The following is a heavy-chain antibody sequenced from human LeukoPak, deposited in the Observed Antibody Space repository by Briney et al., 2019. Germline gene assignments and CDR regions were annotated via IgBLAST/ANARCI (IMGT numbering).Heavy chain of an antibody. J-gene: IGHJ4*02. D-gene: IGHD5-18*01. CDR1: GFSFSIYA. Sequence: GGSLRLSCTASGFSFSIYALSWVRQAPGKGLEWVSGIRGSGAITYYADSVKGRFTISRDNSKNTLYLQMNSLRAEDTAVYYCAKRSGYSYGLTAPRADFDYWGQGTLVTVSS. CDR3: AKRSGYSYGLTAPRADFDY. V-gene: IGHV3-23*01. CDR2: IRGSGAIT.